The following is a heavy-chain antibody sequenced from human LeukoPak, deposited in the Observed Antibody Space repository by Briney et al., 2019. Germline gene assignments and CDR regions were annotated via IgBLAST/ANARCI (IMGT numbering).Heavy chain of an antibody. V-gene: IGHV3-7*01. J-gene: IGHJ4*02. D-gene: IGHD6-19*01. CDR2: IKQDGSEK. CDR1: GFTFSSYG. Sequence: GGSLRLSCAASGFTFSSYGMSWVRQAPGKGLEWVANIKQDGSEKYYVDSVKGRFTISRDNAKNSLYLQMNSLRAEDTTVYYCARGVAGTVYYWGQGTLVTVSS. CDR3: ARGVAGTVYY.